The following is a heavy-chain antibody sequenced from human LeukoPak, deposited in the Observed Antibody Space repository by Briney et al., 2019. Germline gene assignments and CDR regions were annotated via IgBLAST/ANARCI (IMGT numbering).Heavy chain of an antibody. J-gene: IGHJ4*02. Sequence: ASVKVSCKASGYTFTSYDINWVRQATGQGLEWMGWMNPNSGNTGYAQKFQGRVTMTRNTSISTAYMELSSLRSEDTAVYYCARGFDYYGSGSYYRNWGQGTLVTVSS. CDR1: GYTFTSYD. CDR3: ARGFDYYGSGSYYRN. CDR2: MNPNSGNT. D-gene: IGHD3-10*01. V-gene: IGHV1-8*01.